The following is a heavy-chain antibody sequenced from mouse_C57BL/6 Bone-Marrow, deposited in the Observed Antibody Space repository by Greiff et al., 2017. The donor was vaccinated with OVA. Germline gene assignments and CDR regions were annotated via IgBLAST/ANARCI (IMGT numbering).Heavy chain of an antibody. CDR1: GYTFTSYT. CDR3: EILTTVVADY. Sequence: QVQLQQSGAELARPGASVTMSCKASGYTFTSYTLHLVKQRPGQGLEWIGYINPSSGYTKYNQKFKDKSTLTADKSSSTAYMQLSSMTSEDAAVYYCEILTTVVADYWGKGTTLTVSS. J-gene: IGHJ2*01. V-gene: IGHV1-4*01. CDR2: INPSSGYT. D-gene: IGHD1-1*01.